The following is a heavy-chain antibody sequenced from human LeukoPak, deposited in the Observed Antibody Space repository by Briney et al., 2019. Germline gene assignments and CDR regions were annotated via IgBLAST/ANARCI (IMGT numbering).Heavy chain of an antibody. Sequence: GGSLRLSCAASGFTFSSYSMNWVRQAPGKGLEWVSYISSSSSTIYYADSVKGRFTISRDNAKNSLYLQMNSLRAEDTAVYYCAREFTVTTAGDYYYYMDVWGKGTTVTVSS. V-gene: IGHV3-48*01. D-gene: IGHD4-17*01. J-gene: IGHJ6*03. CDR1: GFTFSSYS. CDR3: AREFTVTTAGDYYYYMDV. CDR2: ISSSSSTI.